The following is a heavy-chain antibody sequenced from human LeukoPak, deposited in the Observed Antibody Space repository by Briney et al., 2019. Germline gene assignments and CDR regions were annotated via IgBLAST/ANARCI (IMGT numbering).Heavy chain of an antibody. CDR2: IKEDGSEK. J-gene: IGHJ3*02. CDR1: GITFSSYW. CDR3: ARERHDGFDI. Sequence: GGSLRLSCSGSGITFSSYWMNWVRQAPGKGLEWVANIKEDGSEKNYVDSVKGRFTISRDNAKNSLYLEMNSLRAEDTAVYYCARERHDGFDIWGQGTMVTVSS. V-gene: IGHV3-7*04.